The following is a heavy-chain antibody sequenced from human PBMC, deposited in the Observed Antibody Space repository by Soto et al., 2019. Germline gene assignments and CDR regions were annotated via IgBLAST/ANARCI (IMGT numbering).Heavy chain of an antibody. J-gene: IGHJ6*02. CDR2: ISYDGNNK. D-gene: IGHD2-15*01. CDR3: ASAGCDGGSCYALVGLRYGMDV. CDR1: GFTFSSYA. Sequence: QVQLVESWGVVVQPGRSLRLSCAASGFTFSSYAMYWVRQSPGQRLEWVAVISYDGNNKYYADSVKGRFTISRDNSKNTLYLQMNSLRADDTAVYYGASAGCDGGSCYALVGLRYGMDVWGQGTTVTVSS. V-gene: IGHV3-30-3*01.